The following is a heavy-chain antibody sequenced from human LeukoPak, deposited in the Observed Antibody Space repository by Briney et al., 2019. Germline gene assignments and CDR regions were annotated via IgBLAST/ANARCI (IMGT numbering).Heavy chain of an antibody. CDR2: IIPILGTA. CDR1: GYTFTGYY. CDR3: ARVYYYDSSGTLENAFDI. J-gene: IGHJ3*02. V-gene: IGHV1-69*10. D-gene: IGHD3-22*01. Sequence: ASVKVSCKASGYTFTGYYMHWVRQAPGQGLEWMGGIIPILGTANYAQKFQGRVTITADKSTSTTYMELSSLRSEDTAVYYCARVYYYDSSGTLENAFDIWGQGTMVTVSS.